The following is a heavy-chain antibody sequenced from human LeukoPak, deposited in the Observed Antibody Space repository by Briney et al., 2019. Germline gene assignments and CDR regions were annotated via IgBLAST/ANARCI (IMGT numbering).Heavy chain of an antibody. V-gene: IGHV3-33*01. CDR3: ARDRNPWGSGSYGVDY. CDR2: IWYGGSNK. D-gene: IGHD3-10*01. CDR1: GFTFSSYG. J-gene: IGHJ4*02. Sequence: QSGRSLRLSCAASGFTFSSYGMHWVRHPPGKRLEWVAVIWYGGSNKYYAASVHGRFTISRDNSTNTLYLQMSSLRAEATAVYYCARDRNPWGSGSYGVDYWGQGTLVTVSS.